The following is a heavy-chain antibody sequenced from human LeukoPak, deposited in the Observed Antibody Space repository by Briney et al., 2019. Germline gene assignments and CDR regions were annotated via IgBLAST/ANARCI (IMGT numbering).Heavy chain of an antibody. D-gene: IGHD5-18*01. CDR2: ISSSGSTI. CDR3: ARLGAGYSYGLDY. CDR1: GFTFSSYE. V-gene: IGHV3-48*03. J-gene: IGHJ4*02. Sequence: GGSLRLSCAASGFTFSSYETNWVRQAPGKGLEWVSYISSSGSTIYYADSVKGRFTISRDNAKNSLYLQMNSLRAEDTAVYYCARLGAGYSYGLDYWGQGTQVTVSS.